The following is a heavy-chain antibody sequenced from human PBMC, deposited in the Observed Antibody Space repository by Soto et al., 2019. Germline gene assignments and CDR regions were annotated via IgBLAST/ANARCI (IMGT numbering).Heavy chain of an antibody. CDR3: AKLGFVLMELYYFHQ. J-gene: IGHJ4*01. CDR2: ISGNSGKT. V-gene: IGHV3-23*01. CDR1: GFTFSSYA. Sequence: PGGSLRLSCTASGFTFSSYAMSWVRQAPGKELEWVSTISGNSGKTNYAESVKGRFSIPRDNSKNTVHLQLDSLRAEDTAVYFCAKLGFVLMELYYFHQWGHGTLVTVSS. D-gene: IGHD2-8*01.